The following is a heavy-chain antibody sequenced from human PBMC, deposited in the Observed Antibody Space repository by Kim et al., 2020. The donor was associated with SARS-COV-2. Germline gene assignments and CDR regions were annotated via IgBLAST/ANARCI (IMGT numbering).Heavy chain of an antibody. CDR3: ARVEGGYDSSGYYYDY. J-gene: IGHJ4*02. Sequence: ASVKVSCKASGYTFTSYAMNWVRQAPGQGLEWMGWINTNTGNPTYAQSFTGRFVFSLDTSVSTAYLQISSLKAEDTAVYYCARVEGGYDSSGYYYDYWGQGTLVTVSS. CDR1: GYTFTSYA. CDR2: INTNTGNP. V-gene: IGHV7-4-1*02. D-gene: IGHD3-22*01.